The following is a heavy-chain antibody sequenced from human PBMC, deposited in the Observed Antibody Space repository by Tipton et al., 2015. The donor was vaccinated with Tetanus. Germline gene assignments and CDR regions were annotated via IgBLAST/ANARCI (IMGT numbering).Heavy chain of an antibody. Sequence: SLRLSCAASGFTFDEHAMHWVRQAPGKGLEWVSGILWNSARIGYADSVKGRFTISIDNAKNSLYLEMNSLRGDDTGVYFCARVHTPGLLGRYPLDYWGQGTLVTVSS. CDR3: ARVHTPGLLGRYPLDY. V-gene: IGHV3-9*01. J-gene: IGHJ4*02. CDR1: GFTFDEHA. CDR2: ILWNSARI. D-gene: IGHD3-9*01.